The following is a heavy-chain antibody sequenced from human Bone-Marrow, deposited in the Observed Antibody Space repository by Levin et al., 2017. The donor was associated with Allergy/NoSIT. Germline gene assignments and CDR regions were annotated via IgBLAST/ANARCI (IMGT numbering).Heavy chain of an antibody. Sequence: PGGSLRLSCAASGFTFSSYGMHWVRQAPGKGLEWVAVISYDGSNKYYADSVKGRFTISRDNSKNTLYLQMNSLRAEDTAVYYCAKDYYDFWSGYYNSGMDVWGQGTTVTVSS. V-gene: IGHV3-30*18. D-gene: IGHD3-3*01. J-gene: IGHJ6*02. CDR3: AKDYYDFWSGYYNSGMDV. CDR2: ISYDGSNK. CDR1: GFTFSSYG.